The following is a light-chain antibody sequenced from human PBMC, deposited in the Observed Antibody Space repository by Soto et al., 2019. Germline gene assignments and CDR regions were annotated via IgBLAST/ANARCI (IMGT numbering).Light chain of an antibody. J-gene: IGLJ1*01. CDR1: SSDVGGYNF. Sequence: QSALTQPASVSGSPGQSITISCTGTSSDVGGYNFVSWYQHHPGKAPKLMISEVNNRPSGVSNRFSGSKSGNTASLTISGLQAEDEADYYCSSYTTGSTYVFGTGTKLTVL. V-gene: IGLV2-14*01. CDR3: SSYTTGSTYV. CDR2: EVN.